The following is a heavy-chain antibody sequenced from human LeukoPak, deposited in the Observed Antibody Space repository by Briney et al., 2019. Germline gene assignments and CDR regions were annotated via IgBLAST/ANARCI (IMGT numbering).Heavy chain of an antibody. CDR1: GSTFSSYA. CDR2: ISGSGGST. Sequence: GGSLRLSCAASGSTFSSYAMSWVRQAPGKGLEWVSAISGSGGSTYYADSVKGRFTISRDNSKNTLYLQMNSLRAEDTAVYYCAKFLNNYYDSSGYGPGYFDYWGQGTLVTVSS. V-gene: IGHV3-23*01. CDR3: AKFLNNYYDSSGYGPGYFDY. J-gene: IGHJ4*02. D-gene: IGHD3-22*01.